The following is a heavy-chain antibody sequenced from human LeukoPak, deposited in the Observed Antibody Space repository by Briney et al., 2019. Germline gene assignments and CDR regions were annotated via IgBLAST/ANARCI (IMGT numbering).Heavy chain of an antibody. J-gene: IGHJ6*03. CDR1: GGTFSSYA. CDR3: ARGDSYCGGDCYSDYYYYMDV. CDR2: IIPIFGTA. Sequence: PVKVSCKASGGTFSSYAISWVRQAPGQGLEWMGGIIPIFGTANYAQKFQGRVTITTDESTSTAYMELSSLRSEDTAVYYCARGDSYCGGDCYSDYYYYMDVWGKGTTVTVSS. D-gene: IGHD2-21*02. V-gene: IGHV1-69*05.